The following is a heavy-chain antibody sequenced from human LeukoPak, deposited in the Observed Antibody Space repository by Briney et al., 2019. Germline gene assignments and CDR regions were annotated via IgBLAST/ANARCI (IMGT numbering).Heavy chain of an antibody. Sequence: SETLSLTCAVYGGSFSAYYWSWIRQSPGKGLEWIAEINHRGDTNYNPSVKSRVSISVDTSKNQFSLKATSLTAADTAVYYCARGPTISETCYFDYWGQGTLVTVSS. CDR1: GGSFSAYY. J-gene: IGHJ4*03. CDR2: INHRGDT. D-gene: IGHD5-24*01. CDR3: ARGPTISETCYFDY. V-gene: IGHV4-34*01.